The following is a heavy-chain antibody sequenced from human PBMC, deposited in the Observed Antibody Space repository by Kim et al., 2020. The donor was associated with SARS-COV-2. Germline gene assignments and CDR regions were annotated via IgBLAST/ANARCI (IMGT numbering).Heavy chain of an antibody. J-gene: IGHJ6*02. CDR3: ARRVIAYSGSYYYYYGMDV. D-gene: IGHD1-26*01. Sequence: GESLKISCKGSGYSFTSYWIGWVRQMPGKGLEWMGIIYPGDSDTRYSPSFQGQVTISADKSISTAYLQWSSLKASDTAMYYCARRVIAYSGSYYYYYGMDVWGQGTTVTVPS. CDR1: GYSFTSYW. V-gene: IGHV5-51*01. CDR2: IYPGDSDT.